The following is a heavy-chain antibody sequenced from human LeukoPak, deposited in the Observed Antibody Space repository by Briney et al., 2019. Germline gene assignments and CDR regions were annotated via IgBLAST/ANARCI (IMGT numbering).Heavy chain of an antibody. D-gene: IGHD2-15*01. J-gene: IGHJ4*02. V-gene: IGHV3-74*01. CDR3: ARGGVSRPTLYDY. CDR1: GFTFSSYW. CDR2: INSDGSST. Sequence: AGSLRLSCVASGFTFSSYWMHWVRQAPGKGLVWVSHINSDGSSTSYADSMKGRFTISRDNAKNTLYLQMNSLRAEDTAVYYCARGGVSRPTLYDYWGQGTLVTVSS.